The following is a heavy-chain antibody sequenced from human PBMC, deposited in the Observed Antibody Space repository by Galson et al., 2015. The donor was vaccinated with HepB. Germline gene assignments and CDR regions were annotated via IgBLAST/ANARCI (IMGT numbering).Heavy chain of an antibody. CDR1: GYTFTSYG. Sequence: SVKVSCKASGYTFTSYGISWVRQAPGQGLEWMGWISAYNGNTNYAQKLQGRVTMTTDTSTSTAYMELRSLRSDDTAVYYCARVYDSSGYHTVGDAFDIWGQGTMVTVSS. D-gene: IGHD3-22*01. J-gene: IGHJ3*02. CDR3: ARVYDSSGYHTVGDAFDI. V-gene: IGHV1-18*01. CDR2: ISAYNGNT.